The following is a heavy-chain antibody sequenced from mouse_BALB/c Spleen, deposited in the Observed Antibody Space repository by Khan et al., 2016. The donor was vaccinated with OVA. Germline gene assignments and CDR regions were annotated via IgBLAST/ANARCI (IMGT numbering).Heavy chain of an antibody. V-gene: IGHV1S137*01. D-gene: IGHD1-1*01. J-gene: IGHJ1*01. Sequence: QVQLKQSGAELVRPGVSVKISCKGSGYTFTDYAMHWVKQSHAKSLEWIGVISTYYGDANYNQKFKGKATMTVDKSSSTAYMELARLTSEDSAIYYCARDYGSSYRYFDFWGAGTTVTVSS. CDR3: ARDYGSSYRYFDF. CDR2: ISTYYGDA. CDR1: GYTFTDYA.